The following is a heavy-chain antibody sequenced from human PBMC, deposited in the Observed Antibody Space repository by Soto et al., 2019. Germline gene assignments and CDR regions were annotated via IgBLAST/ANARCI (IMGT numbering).Heavy chain of an antibody. CDR2: IIPIFGTA. CDR3: ATVPHYYYYYGMDV. V-gene: IGHV1-69*13. J-gene: IGHJ6*02. D-gene: IGHD4-17*01. CDR1: GGTFSSYA. Sequence: SVKVSCKASGGTFSSYAISWVRQAPGQGLEWMGGIIPIFGTANYAQKFQGRVTITADESTSTAYMELSSLRSEDTAVYYCATVPHYYYYYGMDVWGQGTTVTVSS.